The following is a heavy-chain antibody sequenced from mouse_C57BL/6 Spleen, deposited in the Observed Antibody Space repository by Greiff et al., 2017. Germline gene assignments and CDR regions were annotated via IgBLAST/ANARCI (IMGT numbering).Heavy chain of an antibody. Sequence: DVKLVESGPELVQPGASVKIPCKASGYTFTDYNMDWVKQTHGKSLEWIGDINPNNGGTIYNQKFKGKATLTVDKSSSTAYMELRSLTSEDTAVYYCARSTVVAHFDDWGQGTTLTVSS. D-gene: IGHD1-1*01. CDR2: INPNNGGT. V-gene: IGHV1-18*01. CDR3: ARSTVVAHFDD. J-gene: IGHJ2*01. CDR1: GYTFTDYN.